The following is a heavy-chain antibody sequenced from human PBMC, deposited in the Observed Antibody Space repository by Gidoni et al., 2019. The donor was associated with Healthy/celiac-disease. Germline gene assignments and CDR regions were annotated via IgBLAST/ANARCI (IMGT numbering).Heavy chain of an antibody. CDR1: GFTFINAW. V-gene: IGHV3-15*07. Sequence: EVQLVESGGGLVKPGGSLRLSCAASGFTFINAWMNWVRQAPGKGLEWVGRIKSKTDGGTTDYAAPVKGRFTISRDDSKNTLYLQMNSLKTEDTAVYYCTTDLPGYCSGGSCYDRGYYYYMDVWGKGTTVTVSS. CDR3: TTDLPGYCSGGSCYDRGYYYYMDV. D-gene: IGHD2-15*01. CDR2: IKSKTDGGTT. J-gene: IGHJ6*03.